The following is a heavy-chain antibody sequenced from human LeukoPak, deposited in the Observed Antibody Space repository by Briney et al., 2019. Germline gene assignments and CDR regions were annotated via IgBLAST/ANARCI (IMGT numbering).Heavy chain of an antibody. CDR3: ASRHYYGSGSYYDY. J-gene: IGHJ4*02. Sequence: GGSLRLSCAASGFTFDDYGMSWVRQAPGKGLEWVSGINWNGGSTGYADSVKGRFTISRGNAKNSLYLQMNSLRAEDTALYYCASRHYYGSGSYYDYWGQGTLVTVSS. CDR2: INWNGGST. V-gene: IGHV3-20*04. CDR1: GFTFDDYG. D-gene: IGHD3-10*01.